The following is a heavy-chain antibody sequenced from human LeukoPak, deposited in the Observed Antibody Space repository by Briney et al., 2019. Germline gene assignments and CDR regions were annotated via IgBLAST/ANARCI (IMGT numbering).Heavy chain of an antibody. CDR1: GGTFSSYA. D-gene: IGHD6-13*01. J-gene: IGHJ4*02. Sequence: SVKVSCKASGGTFSSYAISWVRQAPGQGLEWTGGIIPIFGTANYAQKFQGRVTITADKSTSTAYMELSSLRSEDTAVYYCARAAGGIAAAGFFDYWGQGTLVTVSS. CDR2: IIPIFGTA. V-gene: IGHV1-69*06. CDR3: ARAAGGIAAAGFFDY.